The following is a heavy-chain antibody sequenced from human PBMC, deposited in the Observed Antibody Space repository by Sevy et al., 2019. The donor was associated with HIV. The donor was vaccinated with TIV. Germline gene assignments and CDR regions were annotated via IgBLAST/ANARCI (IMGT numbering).Heavy chain of an antibody. CDR1: GFTFSSYA. D-gene: IGHD3-22*01. J-gene: IGHJ4*02. CDR3: AIEDYDSSGYYSPLDY. V-gene: IGHV3-30-3*01. CDR2: ISYDGSNK. Sequence: GGSLRLSCAASGFTFSSYAMHWVRQAPGKGLEGVAVISYDGSNKYYADSVKGRFTISRDNSKNTLYLQMNSLRAEDTAVYYCAIEDYDSSGYYSPLDYWGQGTLVTVSS.